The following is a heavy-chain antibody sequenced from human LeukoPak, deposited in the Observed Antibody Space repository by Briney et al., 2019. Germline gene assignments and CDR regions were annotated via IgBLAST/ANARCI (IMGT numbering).Heavy chain of an antibody. D-gene: IGHD2-2*01. Sequence: GSLRLSCTVSGFTVSSNSMSWIRQPPGKGLEWIGYIYYSGSTNYNPSLKSRVTISVDTSKNQFSLKLSSVTAADTAVYYCARKYQLPLYYYYMDVWGKGTTVTISS. CDR3: ARKYQLPLYYYYMDV. CDR2: IYYSGST. J-gene: IGHJ6*03. CDR1: GFTVSSNS. V-gene: IGHV4-59*02.